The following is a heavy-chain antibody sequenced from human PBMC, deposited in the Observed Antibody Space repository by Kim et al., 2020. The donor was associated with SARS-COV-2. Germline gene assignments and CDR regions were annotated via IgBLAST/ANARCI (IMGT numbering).Heavy chain of an antibody. CDR3: ARDRGHYYDSSNDDAFDI. D-gene: IGHD3-22*01. CDR1: GFTFSSYW. CDR2: IKQDGSEK. Sequence: GGSLRLSCAASGFTFSSYWMSWVRQAPGKGLEWVANIKQDGSEKYYVDSVKGRFTISRDNAKNSLYLQMNSLRAEDTAVYYCARDRGHYYDSSNDDAFDIWGQGTMVTVSS. J-gene: IGHJ3*02. V-gene: IGHV3-7*05.